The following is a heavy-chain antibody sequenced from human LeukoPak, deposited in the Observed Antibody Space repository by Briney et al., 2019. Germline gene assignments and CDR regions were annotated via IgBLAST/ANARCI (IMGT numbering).Heavy chain of an antibody. V-gene: IGHV4-59*01. CDR3: ARHPDYYGSGSSNWFDP. D-gene: IGHD3-10*01. CDR2: IYYSGST. CDR1: GGTFSSYY. J-gene: IGHJ5*02. Sequence: SEILSLTCTASGGTFSSYYWSWIRQPPGKGLEWIGYIYYSGSTNYNPSLKSRVTISVDTSKNQFSLKLSSVTAADTAVYYCARHPDYYGSGSSNWFDPWGQGTLVTVSS.